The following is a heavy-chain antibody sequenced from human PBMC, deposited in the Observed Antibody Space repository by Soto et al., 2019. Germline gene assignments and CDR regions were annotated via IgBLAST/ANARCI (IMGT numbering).Heavy chain of an antibody. V-gene: IGHV3-21*01. Sequence: GGSLRLSCAASGFTFRSYSMNWIRQAPGKGLEWVSSISTNGNYIYYADSVKGRFTISRDYAKNSLYLQMNSLRAEDTAVYYCARETIFGIVIKGHFDSWGQGTLVTVSS. D-gene: IGHD3-3*01. CDR3: ARETIFGIVIKGHFDS. CDR2: ISTNGNYI. J-gene: IGHJ4*02. CDR1: GFTFRSYS.